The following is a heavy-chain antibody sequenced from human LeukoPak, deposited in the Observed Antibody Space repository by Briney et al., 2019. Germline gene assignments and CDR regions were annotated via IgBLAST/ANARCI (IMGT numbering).Heavy chain of an antibody. Sequence: PSETLSLTCAVSGYSISSGYYWGWIRQPPGKGLEWIGSIYHSGSTYYNPSLKSRVTISVDTSKNQFSLKLSSVTPADTAVYYCARARDCSSTSCYGIFDYWGQGTLVTVSS. V-gene: IGHV4-38-2*01. CDR2: IYHSGST. CDR1: GYSISSGYY. J-gene: IGHJ4*02. D-gene: IGHD2-2*01. CDR3: ARARDCSSTSCYGIFDY.